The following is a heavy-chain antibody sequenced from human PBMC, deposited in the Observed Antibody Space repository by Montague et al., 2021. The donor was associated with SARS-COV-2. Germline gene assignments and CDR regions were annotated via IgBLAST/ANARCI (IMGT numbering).Heavy chain of an antibody. CDR3: ARQPLTTRILVVITQARRYFDL. Sequence: SETLSLTCTVSGDSISSSSYYWSWIRQPPGKGLEWIGSIYYSGSTYYNPSLKSRVTISVDTSKNQFSLKLSSVTAADTAVYYCARQPLTTRILVVITQARRYFDLWGRGTLVTVSS. V-gene: IGHV4-39*01. J-gene: IGHJ2*01. CDR1: GDSISSSSYY. CDR2: IYYSGST. D-gene: IGHD3-22*01.